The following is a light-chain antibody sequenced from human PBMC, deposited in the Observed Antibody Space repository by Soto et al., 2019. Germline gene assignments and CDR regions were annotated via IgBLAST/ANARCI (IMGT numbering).Light chain of an antibody. CDR3: AAWDDSLV. V-gene: IGLV1-40*01. CDR1: SSNIGAGHA. Sequence: QSVLTQPPSVSGAPGQRVTISCTGSSSNIGAGHAVHWYQQLPGTAPKLLIYRNSERPSGVPDRFSGSKSGTSASLAISGLRSEDEAEYFCAAWDDSLVFGGGTKVTVL. CDR2: RNS. J-gene: IGLJ3*02.